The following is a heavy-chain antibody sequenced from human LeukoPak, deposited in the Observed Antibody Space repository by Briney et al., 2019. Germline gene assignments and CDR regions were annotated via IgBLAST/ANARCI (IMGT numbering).Heavy chain of an antibody. CDR1: GGSISSGSYY. D-gene: IGHD5-18*01. V-gene: IGHV4-61*02. Sequence: PSQTLSLTCTVSGGSISSGSYYWSWIRQPAGKGLEWIGRIYTSGSTNYNPSLKSRVTISVDTSKNQFSLKLSSVTAADTAVYYCAREAMVFEYYYYMDVWGKGTTVTVSS. CDR2: IYTSGST. J-gene: IGHJ6*03. CDR3: AREAMVFEYYYYMDV.